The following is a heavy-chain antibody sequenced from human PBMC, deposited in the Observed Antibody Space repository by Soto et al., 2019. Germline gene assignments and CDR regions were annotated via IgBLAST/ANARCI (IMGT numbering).Heavy chain of an antibody. D-gene: IGHD3-10*01. J-gene: IGHJ6*02. CDR1: GGSISSYY. CDR3: ARKVTMVRGGRDYYYGIDV. V-gene: IGHV4-59*08. Sequence: SETLSLTCTVSGGSISSYYWSWIRQPPGKGLEWIGYIYYSGSTNYNPSLKSRVTISVDTSKNQFSLKLSSVTAADTAVYFCARKVTMVRGGRDYYYGIDVWGQGTTVTVSS. CDR2: IYYSGST.